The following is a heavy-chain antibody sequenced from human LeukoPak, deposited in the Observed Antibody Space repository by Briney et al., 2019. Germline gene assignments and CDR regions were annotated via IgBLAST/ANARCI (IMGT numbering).Heavy chain of an antibody. D-gene: IGHD1-26*01. J-gene: IGHJ4*02. V-gene: IGHV3-20*04. CDR3: ARDYLDSGSPQAFDY. CDR2: INWNGGGT. Sequence: GGSLRLSCAASGFTFDDYGMSWVRQVPGKGLEWVSGINWNGGGTGYADSVKGRFTISRDNAKNSLYLQMNSLRAEDTALYYCARDYLDSGSPQAFDYWGQGTPVTVSS. CDR1: GFTFDDYG.